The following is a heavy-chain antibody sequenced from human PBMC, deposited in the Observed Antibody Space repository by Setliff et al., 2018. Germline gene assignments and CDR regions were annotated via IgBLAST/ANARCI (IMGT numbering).Heavy chain of an antibody. V-gene: IGHV1-69*13. Sequence: SVKVSCKASGGTFRTDGFNWVRQAPGQGLGWMGRIIPVFGTAKYAQEFQGRVTISADESTRTAYLELRSLRSDDTAVYYCARERDYDGLNYYGLDVWGQGTTVTVSS. D-gene: IGHD3-22*01. CDR3: ARERDYDGLNYYGLDV. CDR1: GGTFRTDG. CDR2: IIPVFGTA. J-gene: IGHJ6*02.